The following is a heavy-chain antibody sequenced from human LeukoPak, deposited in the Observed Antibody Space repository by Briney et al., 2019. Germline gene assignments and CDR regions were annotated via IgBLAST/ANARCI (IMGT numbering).Heavy chain of an antibody. CDR3: ARGRWTVTGSFDH. Sequence: GASVKVSCKASGYNFNDYYLHWVRQAPGQGLEWMGWISPESGVTKFAQKFQGRVAMTRDRSISTVYMDLFTLRSDDTAVYFCARGRWTVTGSFDHWGQGTLVTVSS. CDR1: GYNFNDYY. V-gene: IGHV1-2*02. J-gene: IGHJ1*01. D-gene: IGHD5-18*01. CDR2: ISPESGVT.